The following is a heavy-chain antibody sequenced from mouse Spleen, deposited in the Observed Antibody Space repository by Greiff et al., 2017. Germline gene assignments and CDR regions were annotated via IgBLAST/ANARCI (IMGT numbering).Heavy chain of an antibody. CDR2: INYDGSST. CDR1: GFTFSDYY. D-gene: IGHD1-3*01. V-gene: IGHV5-16*01. Sequence: EVQVVESEGGLVQPGSSMKLSCTASGFTFSDYYMAWVRQVPEKGLEWVANINYDGSSTYYLDSLKSRFIISRDNAKNILYLQMSSLKSEDTATYYCARADDGSSYWYFDVWGAGTTVTVSS. CDR3: ARADDGSSYWYFDV. J-gene: IGHJ1*01.